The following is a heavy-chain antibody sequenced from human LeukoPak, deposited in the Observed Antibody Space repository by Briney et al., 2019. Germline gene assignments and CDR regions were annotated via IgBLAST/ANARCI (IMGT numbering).Heavy chain of an antibody. CDR3: ARDQFSGYEDYYYYGMDV. CDR2: GGST. V-gene: IGHV3-53*01. D-gene: IGHD5-12*01. Sequence: GGSTYYADSVKGRFTISRDNSKNTLYLQMNSLRAEDTAVYYCARDQFSGYEDYYYYGMDVWGQGTTVTVSS. J-gene: IGHJ6*02.